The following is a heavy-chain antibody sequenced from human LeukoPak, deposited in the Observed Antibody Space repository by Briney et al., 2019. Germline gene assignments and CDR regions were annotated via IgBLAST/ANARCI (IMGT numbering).Heavy chain of an antibody. Sequence: PSETLSLTCAVYGGSFSGYYWSWIRQPPGKGLEWIGEINHSGSTNYNPSLKSRVTISVDTSKNQFSLKLSSVTAADTAVYYCARLCGWCATIGYWGQGTLVTVSS. CDR2: INHSGST. CDR1: GGSFSGYY. V-gene: IGHV4-34*01. CDR3: ARLCGWCATIGY. D-gene: IGHD6-19*01. J-gene: IGHJ4*02.